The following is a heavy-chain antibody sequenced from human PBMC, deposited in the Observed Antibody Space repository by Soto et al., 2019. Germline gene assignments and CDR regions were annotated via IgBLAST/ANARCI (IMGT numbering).Heavy chain of an antibody. CDR3: AAWGYSYGERYAY. CDR1: GGSISSSNW. V-gene: IGHV4-4*02. Sequence: SETLSLTCAVSGGSISSSNWWSWVRQPPGKGLEWIGEIYHSGSTNYNPSLKSRVTISVDKSKNQFSLKLSSVTAADTAVYYCAAWGYSYGERYAYWGQGTLVTSPQ. D-gene: IGHD5-18*01. CDR2: IYHSGST. J-gene: IGHJ4*02.